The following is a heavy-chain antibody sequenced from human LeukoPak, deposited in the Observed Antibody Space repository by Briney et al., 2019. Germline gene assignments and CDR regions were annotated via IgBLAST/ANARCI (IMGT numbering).Heavy chain of an antibody. V-gene: IGHV4-38-2*02. Sequence: SQTLSLTCTVSGYSISSGYYWGWIRQPPGKGLEWIGSIYHSGSTYYNPSLKSRVTISVDTSKNQFSLKLSSVTAADTAVYYCASSFVVVTADDAFDIWGQGTMVTVSS. CDR3: ASSFVVVTADDAFDI. J-gene: IGHJ3*02. CDR2: IYHSGST. CDR1: GYSISSGYY. D-gene: IGHD2-21*02.